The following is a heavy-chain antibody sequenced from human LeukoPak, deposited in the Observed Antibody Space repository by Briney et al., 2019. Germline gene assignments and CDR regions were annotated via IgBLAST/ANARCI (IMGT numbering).Heavy chain of an antibody. CDR1: GGFINSYY. V-gene: IGHV4-59*01. CDR2: IYYSGST. CDR3: ARDKDSGWYGAFDY. D-gene: IGHD6-19*01. Sequence: PSETLSLTCTVSGGFINSYYWSWIRQPPGKGLEWIGYIYYSGSTNYNPSLKSRVTISVDTSKNQFSLKLSSVTAADTAVYYCARDKDSGWYGAFDYWGQGTLVTVSS. J-gene: IGHJ4*02.